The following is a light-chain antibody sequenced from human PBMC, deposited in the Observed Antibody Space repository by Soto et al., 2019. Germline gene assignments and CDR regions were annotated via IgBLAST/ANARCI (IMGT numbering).Light chain of an antibody. CDR3: QQYSSDQFT. CDR2: KAS. Sequence: DIQMTQSPSTLSASVGDRVTITCRASQSISSWLAWYQQKPGKAPKLLIYKASSLESGVPSRFSGSCSGTDFTLTISRLQPDVSATYCSQQYSSDQFTFGPGTKVDIK. CDR1: QSISSW. J-gene: IGKJ3*01. V-gene: IGKV1-5*03.